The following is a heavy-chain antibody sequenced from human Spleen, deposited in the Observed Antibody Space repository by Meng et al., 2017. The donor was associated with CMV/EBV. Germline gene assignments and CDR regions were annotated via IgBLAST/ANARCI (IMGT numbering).Heavy chain of an antibody. Sequence: GGSLRLSCAASGFTFSTYNMHWVRQAPGKGLEWVSSMSSTYTTIYYANSVKGRFTISRDNAKRSLYLQMNSLRAEDTAVYYCARNRGYDLDYFDYWGQGTLVTVSS. CDR2: MSSTYTTI. V-gene: IGHV3-48*04. D-gene: IGHD5-12*01. CDR1: GFTFSTYN. J-gene: IGHJ4*02. CDR3: ARNRGYDLDYFDY.